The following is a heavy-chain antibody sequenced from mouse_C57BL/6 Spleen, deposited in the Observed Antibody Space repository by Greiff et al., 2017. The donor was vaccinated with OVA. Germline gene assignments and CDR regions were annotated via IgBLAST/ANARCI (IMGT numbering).Heavy chain of an antibody. Sequence: QVQLQQPGAELVKPGASVKMSCKASGYTFTSYWITWVKQRPGQGLEWIGDIYPGSGSTNYNEKFKSKATLTVDTSSSTAYMQLSSLTSEDSAVYYCARSPGKGRPFDYWGQAPLSQSPQ. CDR2: IYPGSGST. CDR3: ARSPGKGRPFDY. V-gene: IGHV1-55*01. D-gene: IGHD4-1*01. J-gene: IGHJ2*01. CDR1: GYTFTSYW.